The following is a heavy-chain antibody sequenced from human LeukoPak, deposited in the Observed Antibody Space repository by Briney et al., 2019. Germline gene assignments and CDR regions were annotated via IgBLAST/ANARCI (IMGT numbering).Heavy chain of an antibody. CDR2: INADGRDT. V-gene: IGHV3-7*01. D-gene: IGHD2-21*02. J-gene: IGHJ1*01. Sequence: GGSLRLSCVVSGFTFNRCWMNWVRQAPGKGLEWVAHINADGRDTYYVDSVKGRFTISRDNAQNSMYLQTNSLRGEDTAVYYCTSWGDTTAEYFQRWGQGTLVTVSS. CDR1: GFTFNRCW. CDR3: TSWGDTTAEYFQR.